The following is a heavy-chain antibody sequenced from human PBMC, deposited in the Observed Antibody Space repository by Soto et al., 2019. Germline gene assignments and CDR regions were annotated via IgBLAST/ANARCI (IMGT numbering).Heavy chain of an antibody. J-gene: IGHJ5*02. Sequence: ETLSLTCTVSGGSISSYYWSWIRQPPGQGLELIGYIYYSGSTNYNPSLKSRVTISVDTSKNQFSLKLSSVTAADTAVYYCARDVGPRIGYDSGSMEDVNWFDPWGQGTLVTVSS. CDR2: IYYSGST. V-gene: IGHV4-59*01. D-gene: IGHD5-12*01. CDR1: GGSISSYY. CDR3: ARDVGPRIGYDSGSMEDVNWFDP.